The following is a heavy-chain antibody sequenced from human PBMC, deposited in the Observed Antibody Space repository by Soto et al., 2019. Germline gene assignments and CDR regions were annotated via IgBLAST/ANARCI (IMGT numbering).Heavy chain of an antibody. D-gene: IGHD3-3*02. CDR2: IAYNGGT. V-gene: IGHV4-61*08. CDR1: DGSVSSYGYY. Sequence: QVQLQESGPGLVKPSETLSLTCTVSDGSVSSYGYYWTWVRQAPGKGLEWIGYIAYNGGTSYNPFPRSRVTTSVDTTKSQFSLDLSFATAADAALYSCTRGGHFYEYMIWGQGTLVTVSS. J-gene: IGHJ4*02. CDR3: TRGGHFYEYMI.